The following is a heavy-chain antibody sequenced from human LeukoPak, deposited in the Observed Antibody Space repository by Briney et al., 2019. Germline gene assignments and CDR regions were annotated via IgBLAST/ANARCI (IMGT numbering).Heavy chain of an antibody. CDR3: ARRPLSTSWPTFDY. CDR2: IYYSGST. J-gene: IGHJ4*02. D-gene: IGHD6-13*01. V-gene: IGHV4-39*02. CDR1: GGSISSSSDY. Sequence: PSETLSLTCTVSGGSISSSSDYWGWVRQPPGEGLEWIGSIYYSGSTKYNPSLKSRVTISIDTSKNHFSLKLSSVTAADTAEYYCARRPLSTSWPTFDYWGQGTLVTVSS.